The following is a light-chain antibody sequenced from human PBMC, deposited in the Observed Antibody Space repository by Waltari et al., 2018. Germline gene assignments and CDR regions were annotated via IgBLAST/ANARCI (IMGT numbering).Light chain of an antibody. CDR2: VNN. CDR3: QSYDYSLRAAV. J-gene: IGLJ2*01. V-gene: IGLV1-40*01. CDR1: SSNLGAHYH. Sequence: QSVLTQPPSVSGPPGQRLTISCTGNSSNLGAHYHVHWSQQVPGTAPKLLMYVNNNRASGVPARFSGSKSGTSASLAITGLQAEDEADYYCQSYDYSLRAAVFGGGTKLTVL.